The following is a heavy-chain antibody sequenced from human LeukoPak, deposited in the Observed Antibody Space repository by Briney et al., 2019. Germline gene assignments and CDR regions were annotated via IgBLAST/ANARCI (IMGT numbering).Heavy chain of an antibody. CDR3: ARHIRGAYYYFDY. Sequence: PSETLSLTCTVSGDSFSSNYWSWIRQPPGKGLEGIGYIFHSGSTNYNPSLKSRVSISVDTSKNQFSLKMNSVTAADTAVYFCARHIRGAYYYFDYWGQGTLVTVSS. J-gene: IGHJ4*02. CDR1: GDSFSSNY. D-gene: IGHD3-10*01. CDR2: IFHSGST. V-gene: IGHV4-59*08.